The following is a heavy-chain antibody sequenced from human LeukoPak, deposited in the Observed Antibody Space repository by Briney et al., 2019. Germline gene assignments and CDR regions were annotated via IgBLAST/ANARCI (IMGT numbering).Heavy chain of an antibody. CDR1: AFALSSYE. CDR3: AGGSDIRTTPPDY. J-gene: IGHJ4*02. CDR2: ISSSGYII. Sequence: GGSLRLSCAASAFALSSYEMNWVRQAPGKGLEWVAYISSSGYIIYYADSVKGRFTISRDNAKNSLYLQMNSLRVEDTAVYYCAGGSDIRTTPPDYWGQGTLVTVSS. V-gene: IGHV3-48*03. D-gene: IGHD1-7*01.